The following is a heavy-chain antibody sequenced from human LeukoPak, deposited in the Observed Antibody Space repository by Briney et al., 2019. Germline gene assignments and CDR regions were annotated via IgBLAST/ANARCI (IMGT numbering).Heavy chain of an antibody. CDR1: GYSFSTYW. V-gene: IGHV5-51*01. D-gene: IGHD3-10*01. CDR3: ARQAMVRGVPDY. Sequence: GESLQISCKGSGYSFSTYWIGWVRQLPGKGLEWMGVIYPGDSDTRYSPSFQGQVTISADKSISTAYLQWRSLRASDSAMYYCARQAMVRGVPDYWGQGTLVTVSS. J-gene: IGHJ4*02. CDR2: IYPGDSDT.